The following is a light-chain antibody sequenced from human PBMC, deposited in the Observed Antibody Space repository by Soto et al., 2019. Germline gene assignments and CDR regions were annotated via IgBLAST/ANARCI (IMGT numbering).Light chain of an antibody. CDR1: SSNIGSNY. CDR2: RNS. Sequence: QSVLTQPPSASGNPGQRVTISCSGSSSNIGSNYVFWYQQLPGTAPKVLMYRNSQRPSGVPDRFSGSKSGTSASLAISGLRSEDEADYYCASWDDSLSGFVVFGGGTKLTVL. CDR3: ASWDDSLSGFVV. V-gene: IGLV1-47*01. J-gene: IGLJ2*01.